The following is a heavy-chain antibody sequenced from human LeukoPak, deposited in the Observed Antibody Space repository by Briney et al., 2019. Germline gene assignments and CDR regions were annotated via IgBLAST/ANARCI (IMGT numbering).Heavy chain of an antibody. CDR1: GYTFTSYG. V-gene: IGHV1-18*01. CDR2: ISAYNGNT. CDR3: ARDGIYMMSN. Sequence: ASVKVSCKASGYTFTSYGISWVRQAPGQGLEWMGWISAYNGNTNYAQKFQGRVTMTRDMSTSTVYMELSSLRSEDTAVYYCARDGIYMMSNWGQGTLVTVSS. J-gene: IGHJ4*02. D-gene: IGHD3-22*01.